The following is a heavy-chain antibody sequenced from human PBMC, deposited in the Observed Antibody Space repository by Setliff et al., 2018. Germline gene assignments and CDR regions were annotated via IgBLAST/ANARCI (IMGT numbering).Heavy chain of an antibody. CDR3: ARAPSSSSASWFDP. V-gene: IGHV3-21*01. CDR1: GFTFSSYS. J-gene: IGHJ5*02. Sequence: GSLRLSCAASGFTFSSYSMNWVRQAPGKGLEWVSSISSSSSYIYYADSVKGRFTISRDNAKNSLYLQMNSLRAEDTAVYYCARAPSSSSASWFDPWGQGTLVTVSS. CDR2: ISSSSSYI. D-gene: IGHD6-6*01.